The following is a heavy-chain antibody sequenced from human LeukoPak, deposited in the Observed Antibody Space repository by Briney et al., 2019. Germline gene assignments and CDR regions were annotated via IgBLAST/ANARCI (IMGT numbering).Heavy chain of an antibody. D-gene: IGHD3-10*01. Sequence: PGGSLRLSCAASGFTLSTYWMYWVRQAPGKGLVWVSRINSDGSSTSYADSVKGRFTISRDNAKNTLDLQMNSLRAEDTAVYYCARDYYGSSLGYWGQGTLVTVSS. J-gene: IGHJ4*02. CDR2: INSDGSST. V-gene: IGHV3-74*01. CDR3: ARDYYGSSLGY. CDR1: GFTLSTYW.